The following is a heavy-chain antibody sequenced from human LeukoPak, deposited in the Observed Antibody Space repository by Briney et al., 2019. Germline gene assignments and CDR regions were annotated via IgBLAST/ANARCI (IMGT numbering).Heavy chain of an antibody. V-gene: IGHV3-30*03. D-gene: IGHD6-13*01. Sequence: GRSLRLSCAASGFTFSSYGMHWVRQAPGKGLEWVAVISVDGSNEYYADSVKGRFTISRDNSKNTLYLQMNSLRSEDTAVYYCARDTPPYSSPAGYWGQGTLVTVSS. J-gene: IGHJ4*02. CDR1: GFTFSSYG. CDR2: ISVDGSNE. CDR3: ARDTPPYSSPAGY.